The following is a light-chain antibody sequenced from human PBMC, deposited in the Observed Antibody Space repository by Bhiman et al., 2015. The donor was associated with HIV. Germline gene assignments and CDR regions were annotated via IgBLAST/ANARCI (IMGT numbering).Light chain of an antibody. J-gene: IGLJ2*01. Sequence: VLTQPPSVSAAPGQKVTISCSGSSSNIGDNFVSWYQQVAGTAPKLLISDNDQRPSGIPDRFSGSKSGTSATLDITGLQTGDEADYYCGAWDGSLRGAVFGGGTKLTVL. V-gene: IGLV1-51*01. CDR2: DND. CDR3: GAWDGSLRGAV. CDR1: SSNIGDNF.